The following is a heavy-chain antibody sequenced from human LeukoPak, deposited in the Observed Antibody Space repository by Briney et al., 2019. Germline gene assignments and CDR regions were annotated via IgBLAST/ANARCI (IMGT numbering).Heavy chain of an antibody. CDR3: ARLTFGGVIGFDY. J-gene: IGHJ4*02. CDR1: GFTFSSYS. Sequence: GGSLRLSCAASGFTFSSYSMNWVRQAPGKGLEWVSSISSSGSHMYYADSVKGRFTISRDNAKNSLYLQMNSLRAEDTAVYYRARLTFGGVIGFDYWGQGTLVTVSS. CDR2: ISSSGSHM. V-gene: IGHV3-21*01. D-gene: IGHD3-16*02.